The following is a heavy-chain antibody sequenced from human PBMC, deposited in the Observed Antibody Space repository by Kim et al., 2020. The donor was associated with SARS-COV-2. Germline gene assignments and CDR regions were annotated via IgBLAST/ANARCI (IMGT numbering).Heavy chain of an antibody. J-gene: IGHJ4*01. V-gene: IGHV4-39*01. CDR2: IYYSGST. CDR1: GGSISSSSYY. Sequence: SETLSLTCTVSGGSISSSSYYWGWIRQPPGKGLEWIGSIYYSGSTYYNPSLKSRVTISVDTSKNQFSLKLSSVTAADTAVYYCARLEGYYYDSSGYYID. CDR3: ARLEGYYYDSSGYYID. D-gene: IGHD3-22*01.